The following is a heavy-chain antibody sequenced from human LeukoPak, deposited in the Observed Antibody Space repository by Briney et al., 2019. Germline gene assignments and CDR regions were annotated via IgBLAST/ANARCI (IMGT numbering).Heavy chain of an antibody. D-gene: IGHD3-3*01. CDR3: ARDDTIFGVVIRQENWFDP. V-gene: IGHV3-21*01. Sequence: GGSLRLSCAASGFTFSSYSMNWVRQAPGKGLEWVSSISSSSSYIYYADSVKGRFTISRDNAKNSLYLQMNSLRAEDTAVYYCARDDTIFGVVIRQENWFDPWGQGTLVTVSS. J-gene: IGHJ5*02. CDR2: ISSSSSYI. CDR1: GFTFSSYS.